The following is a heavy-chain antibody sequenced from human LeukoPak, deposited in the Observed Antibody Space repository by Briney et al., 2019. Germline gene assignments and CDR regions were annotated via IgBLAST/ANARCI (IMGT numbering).Heavy chain of an antibody. CDR1: GSTFSSYA. J-gene: IGHJ6*02. V-gene: IGHV3-23*01. CDR3: AREWGIAASMDV. D-gene: IGHD6-13*01. CDR2: ISGSGGTT. Sequence: PGGSLRLSCAASGSTFSSYAMSWVRQAPGKGLEWVSAISGSGGTTYYADSVKGRFTISRDNSKNTLYLQMNSLRAEDTAVYYCAREWGIAASMDVWGQGTTVTVSS.